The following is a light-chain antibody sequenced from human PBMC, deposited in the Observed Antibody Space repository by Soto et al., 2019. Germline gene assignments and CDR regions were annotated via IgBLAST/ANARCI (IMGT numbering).Light chain of an antibody. Sequence: DIQMTQSPSTLSASVGDRVTITCRASQSIITSLAWYQQKPGKAPKLLIYAASTLQSGVPSRFSASGSGTEFSLTINSLQADDFATYYCQQYHIYSWTFGQGTKVDI. J-gene: IGKJ1*01. CDR2: AAS. V-gene: IGKV1-5*01. CDR3: QQYHIYSWT. CDR1: QSIITS.